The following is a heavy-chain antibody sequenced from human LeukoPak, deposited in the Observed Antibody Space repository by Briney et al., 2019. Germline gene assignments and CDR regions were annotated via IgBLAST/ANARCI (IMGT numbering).Heavy chain of an antibody. D-gene: IGHD3-10*01. CDR3: AKDLYYYGSGPTYFDY. J-gene: IGHJ4*02. V-gene: IGHV3-23*01. CDR1: GFTFSSYG. Sequence: GGTLRLSCAASGFTFSSYGMSWVRQAPGKGLEWVSAISGSGGSTYYADSVKGRFTISRDNSKNTLYLQMNSLRAEDTAVYYCAKDLYYYGSGPTYFDYWGQGTLVTVSS. CDR2: ISGSGGST.